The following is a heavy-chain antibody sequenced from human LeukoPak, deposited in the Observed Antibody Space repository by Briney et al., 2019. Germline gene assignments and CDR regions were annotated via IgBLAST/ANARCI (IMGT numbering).Heavy chain of an antibody. CDR3: ARDPGLLTGYQNDAFDI. Sequence: EASVKVSCKASGYTFTTYNINWVRQAPGQGLEWMGWISGYNGNTNYAQKLQGRVTMTTDTSTSTAYMELRSLRSDDTAVYYCARDPGLLTGYQNDAFDIWGQGTMVTVSS. CDR1: GYTFTTYN. V-gene: IGHV1-18*01. D-gene: IGHD3-9*01. J-gene: IGHJ3*02. CDR2: ISGYNGNT.